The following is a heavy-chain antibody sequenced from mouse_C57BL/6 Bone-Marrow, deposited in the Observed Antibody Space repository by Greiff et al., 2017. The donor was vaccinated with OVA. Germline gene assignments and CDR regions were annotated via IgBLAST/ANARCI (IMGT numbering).Heavy chain of an antibody. D-gene: IGHD1-1*01. CDR1: GYTFTNYW. J-gene: IGHJ4*01. CDR2: IYPGGGYT. CDR3: ARSKLRYYAMDY. Sequence: QVQLQQSGAELVRPGPSVKMSCKASGYTFTNYWIGWAKQRPGHGLEWIGDIYPGGGYTNYNEKFKGKATLTADKSSSTAYMQFSSLTSEDSAIYYCARSKLRYYAMDYWGQGTSVTVSS. V-gene: IGHV1-63*01.